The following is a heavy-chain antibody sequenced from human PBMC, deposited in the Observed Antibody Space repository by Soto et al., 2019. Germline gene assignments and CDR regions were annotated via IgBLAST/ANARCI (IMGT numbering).Heavy chain of an antibody. Sequence: EVQLVESGGGLVQPGGSLRLSCAVSGFTFGSYWMNWVRLIPGKGLEWVAYIKPDGSATYYVDSVKGRFTISRDNAKNSLYLKLNRLRVEDTSVYYCARAGYCGPACYYYFDYWGQGTLSPSP. D-gene: IGHD2-21*02. V-gene: IGHV3-7*01. CDR1: GFTFGSYW. CDR3: ARAGYCGPACYYYFDY. J-gene: IGHJ4*02. CDR2: IKPDGSAT.